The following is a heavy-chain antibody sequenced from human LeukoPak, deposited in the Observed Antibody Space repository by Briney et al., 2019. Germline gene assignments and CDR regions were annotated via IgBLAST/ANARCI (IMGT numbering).Heavy chain of an antibody. D-gene: IGHD6-19*01. CDR3: ARGRIAVAGGDY. CDR1: GYTFTSYD. CDR2: MNPNSGNT. J-gene: IGHJ4*02. Sequence: ASVKVSCKASGYTFTSYDINWVLQATGQGLEWMGWMNPNSGNTGYAQKFQGRVTMTRNTSISTAYMELSSLRSEDTAVYYCARGRIAVAGGDYWGQGTLVTVSS. V-gene: IGHV1-8*01.